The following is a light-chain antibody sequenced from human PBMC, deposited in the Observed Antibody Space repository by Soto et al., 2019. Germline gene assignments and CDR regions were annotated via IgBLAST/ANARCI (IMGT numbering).Light chain of an antibody. CDR2: DAS. Sequence: DIQMTQSPSTVSASVGDRVTITCRASQSISSWLAWYQQKPGKAPKLLIYDASSLESGVPSRFSGSGSGTEFTLTISSLQPDDFATYYCQQYNSYSGTFGQGTKV. CDR1: QSISSW. J-gene: IGKJ1*01. CDR3: QQYNSYSGT. V-gene: IGKV1-5*01.